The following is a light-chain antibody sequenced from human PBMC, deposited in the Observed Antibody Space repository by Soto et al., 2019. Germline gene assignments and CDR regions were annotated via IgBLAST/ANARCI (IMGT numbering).Light chain of an antibody. Sequence: EIVLTQSPATLSLSPGERATLSCRASQSVSSYLAWYQQKPGQAPRLLIYDASNRATGIPARFSGSGSGTDFTLTISSLEPDDFAVYYCQQRSNWPPLTVGGGTKVDIK. CDR3: QQRSNWPPLT. J-gene: IGKJ4*01. CDR2: DAS. V-gene: IGKV3-11*01. CDR1: QSVSSY.